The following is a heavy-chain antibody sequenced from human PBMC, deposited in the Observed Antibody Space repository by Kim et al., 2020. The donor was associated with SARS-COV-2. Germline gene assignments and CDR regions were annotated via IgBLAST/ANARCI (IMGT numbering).Heavy chain of an antibody. CDR2: ISSSSSTI. D-gene: IGHD6-13*01. CDR1: GFTFSSYS. V-gene: IGHV3-48*02. J-gene: IGHJ6*02. Sequence: GGSLRLSCAASGFTFSSYSMNWVRQAPGNGLEWVSYISSSSSTIYYADSVKGRFTISRDNAKNSLYLQMNSLRDEDTAVYYCARDSYSSSWYSVLEGFVDVWGQGTTVTVAS. CDR3: ARDSYSSSWYSVLEGFVDV.